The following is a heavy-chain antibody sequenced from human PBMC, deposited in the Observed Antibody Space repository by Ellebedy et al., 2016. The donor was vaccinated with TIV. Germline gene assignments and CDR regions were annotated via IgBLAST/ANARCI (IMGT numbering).Heavy chain of an antibody. CDR1: GFTFSSFA. V-gene: IGHV3-23*01. CDR2: ISGSGGSR. Sequence: GESLKISXASSGFTFSSFAMSWVRQAPGKGLEWISNISGSGGSRYYADSVQGRFTISRDNSKNTLYLQMNSLRAEDTAVYYCAKLMDSSTWYLYYGMDVWGQGTTVTVSS. D-gene: IGHD6-13*01. CDR3: AKLMDSSTWYLYYGMDV. J-gene: IGHJ6*02.